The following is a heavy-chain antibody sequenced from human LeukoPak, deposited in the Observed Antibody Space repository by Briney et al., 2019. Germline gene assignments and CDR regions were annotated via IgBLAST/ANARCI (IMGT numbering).Heavy chain of an antibody. V-gene: IGHV3-48*03. CDR2: ISSSGSTI. Sequence: GGSLRLSCAASGFTFSSYNMNWVRQAPGKGLEWVSYISSSGSTIYYADSVKGRFTISRDNAKKSLYLQMNSLRPEDTAVYYCAELGITMIGGVWGKGTTVTISS. D-gene: IGHD3-10*02. CDR1: GFTFSSYN. J-gene: IGHJ6*04. CDR3: AELGITMIGGV.